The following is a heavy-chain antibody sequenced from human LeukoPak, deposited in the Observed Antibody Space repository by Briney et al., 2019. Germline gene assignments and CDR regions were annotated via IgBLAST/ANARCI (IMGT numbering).Heavy chain of an antibody. J-gene: IGHJ4*02. Sequence: PSQTLSLTCTVSGGSISSGSYYWSWIRQPAGKGLEWIGRIYTSGSTNYNPSLKSRVTISVDTSKNQFSLKLSSVTAADTAVYYCARTYGSGLHFDYWGQGTLVPVSS. V-gene: IGHV4-61*02. D-gene: IGHD3-10*01. CDR2: IYTSGST. CDR1: GGSISSGSYY. CDR3: ARTYGSGLHFDY.